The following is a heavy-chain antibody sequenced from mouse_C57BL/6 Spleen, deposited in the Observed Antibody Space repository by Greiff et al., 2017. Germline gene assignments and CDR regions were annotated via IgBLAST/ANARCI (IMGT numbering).Heavy chain of an antibody. J-gene: IGHJ2*01. CDR2: ISYDGSN. Sequence: VQLQESGPGLVKPSQSLSLTCSVTGYSITSGYYWNWIRQFPGNKLEWMGYISYDGSNNYNPSLKNRISITRDTSQNQFFLKLNSVTTEDTATYYCAREGSHYFDYWGQGTTLTVSS. V-gene: IGHV3-6*01. CDR1: GYSITSGYY. CDR3: AREGSHYFDY.